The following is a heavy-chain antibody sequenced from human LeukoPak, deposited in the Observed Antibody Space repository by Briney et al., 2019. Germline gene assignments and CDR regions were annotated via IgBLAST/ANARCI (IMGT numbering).Heavy chain of an antibody. Sequence: GGSLRLSCAASGFTFTSYWMTWVRQAPGKGLEWVANINEDGGGRYYVDSVKGRFTISRDNSKNTLYLQMNSLRAEDTAVYYCTTPAGISDFWSAYWGQGTLITVSS. CDR2: INEDGGGR. J-gene: IGHJ4*02. D-gene: IGHD3-3*01. V-gene: IGHV3-7*01. CDR1: GFTFTSYW. CDR3: TTPAGISDFWSAY.